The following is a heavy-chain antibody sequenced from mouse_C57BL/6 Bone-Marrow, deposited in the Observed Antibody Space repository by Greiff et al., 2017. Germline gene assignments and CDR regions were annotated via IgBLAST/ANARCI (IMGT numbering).Heavy chain of an antibody. CDR1: GFNIKNTY. CDR2: IDPANGNT. Sequence: EVQLQQSVAELVRPGASVKLSCTASGFNIKNTYMHWVKQRPEQGLEWIGRIDPANGNTKYAPKFQGKATITADTSSNTAYLQLSSLTSEDTAIYYCAREIDYGSSFLFYAMDYWGQGTSVTVSS. J-gene: IGHJ4*01. V-gene: IGHV14-3*01. CDR3: AREIDYGSSFLFYAMDY. D-gene: IGHD1-1*01.